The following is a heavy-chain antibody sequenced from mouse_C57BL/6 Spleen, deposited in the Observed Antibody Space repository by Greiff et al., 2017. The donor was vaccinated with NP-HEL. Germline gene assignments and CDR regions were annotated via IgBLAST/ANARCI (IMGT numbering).Heavy chain of an antibody. V-gene: IGHV1-26*01. CDR1: GYTFTDYY. J-gene: IGHJ2*01. CDR2: INPNNGGT. Sequence: EVQLQQSGPELVKPGASVKISCKASGYTFTDYYMNWVKQSHGKSLEWIGDINPNNGGTSYNQKFKGKATLTVDKSSSTAYMELRSLTSEDSAVYYCARSGELGRFDYWGQGTTLTVSS. D-gene: IGHD4-1*01. CDR3: ARSGELGRFDY.